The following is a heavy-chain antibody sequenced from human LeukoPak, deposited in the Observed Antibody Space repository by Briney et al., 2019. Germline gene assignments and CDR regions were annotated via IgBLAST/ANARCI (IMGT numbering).Heavy chain of an antibody. CDR2: IRSKAYGETT. V-gene: IGHV3-49*04. D-gene: IGHD3-22*01. CDR3: TRAGYYDSRGYYDY. Sequence: PGRSLRLSCAASGFTFSDYGIHWVRQAPGKGLEWVGFIRSKAYGETTEYAASVKGRFTISRDDSKSIAYLQMNSLQTEDTGVYYCTRAGYYDSRGYYDYWGQGTLVTVSS. J-gene: IGHJ4*02. CDR1: GFTFSDYG.